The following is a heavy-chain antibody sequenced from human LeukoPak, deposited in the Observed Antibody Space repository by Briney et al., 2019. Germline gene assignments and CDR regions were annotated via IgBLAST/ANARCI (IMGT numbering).Heavy chain of an antibody. CDR1: GFAFTSQA. CDR2: ISDSGSIT. D-gene: IGHD6-19*01. V-gene: IGHV3-23*01. CDR3: AKDARRTSGWYFFDY. J-gene: IGHJ4*02. Sequence: GGSLRLSCAASGFAFTSQAMGWVRQAPGQGLEWVSVISDSGSITYYADSVKGRFTISRDNSKNTLFLQMNSLRAEDTAVYYCAKDARRTSGWYFFDYWGQGTLVTVSS.